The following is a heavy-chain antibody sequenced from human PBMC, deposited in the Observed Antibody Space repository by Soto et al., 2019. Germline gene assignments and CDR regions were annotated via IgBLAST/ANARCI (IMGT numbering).Heavy chain of an antibody. CDR1: GLAFSSYW. CDR3: ARGGWYGDI. CDR2: ISSDGSSI. V-gene: IGHV3-74*01. J-gene: IGHJ3*02. D-gene: IGHD3-10*01. Sequence: EVQLVESGGGLVQPGGSLRLSCAATGLAFSSYWMYWVRQVPGKGLVWVSRISSDGSSISYADSVKGRFTISRDNAKNTLYLQMNSLRAEDTTVYYRARGGWYGDIWGQGTMVTVSS.